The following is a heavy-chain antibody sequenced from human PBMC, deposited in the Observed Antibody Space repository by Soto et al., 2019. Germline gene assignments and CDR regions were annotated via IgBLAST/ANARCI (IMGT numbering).Heavy chain of an antibody. J-gene: IGHJ4*02. CDR2: ISYDGSNT. Sequence: QVQLVESGGGVVQPGRSLRLSCVASGFTFSSYGMHWVRQAPGKGLEWVAIISYDGSNTYYADSVKGRFTISRDNSKNTXYXXMNSLRAGGTSVSYGAKEGGLSGSYYISSSYYFDYWCQGTLVTVSS. V-gene: IGHV3-30*18. CDR1: GFTFSSYG. D-gene: IGHD1-26*01. CDR3: AKEGGLSGSYYISSSYYFDY.